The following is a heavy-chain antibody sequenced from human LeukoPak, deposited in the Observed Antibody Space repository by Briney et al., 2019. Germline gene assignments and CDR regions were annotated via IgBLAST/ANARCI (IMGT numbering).Heavy chain of an antibody. CDR3: ASRPAGDTAMVTSAFDI. J-gene: IGHJ3*02. CDR1: GGSISSSSYY. Sequence: PSETLSLTCTVSGGSISSSSYYWGWIRQPPGKGLEWIGSIYYSGGTYYNPSLKSRVTISVDTSKNQFSLKLSSVTAADTAVYYCASRPAGDTAMVTSAFDIWGQGTMVTVSS. D-gene: IGHD5-18*01. CDR2: IYYSGGT. V-gene: IGHV4-39*01.